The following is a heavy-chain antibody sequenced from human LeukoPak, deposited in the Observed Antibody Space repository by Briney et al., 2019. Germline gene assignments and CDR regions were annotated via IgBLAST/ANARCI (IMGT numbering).Heavy chain of an antibody. Sequence: PGGSLRLSWAASGFTFSSYSMNWVRQAPGKGLEWVSYISSSSSTIYYADSVKGRFTISRDNAKNSLYLQMNSLRAEDTAVYYCAREMKYLWFGELLSPGDWGQGTLVTVSS. V-gene: IGHV3-48*04. CDR3: AREMKYLWFGELLSPGD. CDR1: GFTFSSYS. D-gene: IGHD3-10*01. CDR2: ISSSSSTI. J-gene: IGHJ4*02.